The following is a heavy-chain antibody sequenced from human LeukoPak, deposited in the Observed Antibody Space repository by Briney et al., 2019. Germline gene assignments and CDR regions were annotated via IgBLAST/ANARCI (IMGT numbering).Heavy chain of an antibody. CDR3: ARRPSTPEYYGSGTYWGYFDY. Sequence: SETLSLTCTVSGGSISSGAYYWNWIRHFPGEGLEWIGYIYYSGNTYYNPSLKSRITISRDTSKNQFSLKMTSVTAADTAVYYCARRPSTPEYYGSGTYWGYFDYWGQGTLVTVSS. D-gene: IGHD3-10*01. CDR2: IYYSGNT. V-gene: IGHV4-31*03. CDR1: GGSISSGAYY. J-gene: IGHJ4*02.